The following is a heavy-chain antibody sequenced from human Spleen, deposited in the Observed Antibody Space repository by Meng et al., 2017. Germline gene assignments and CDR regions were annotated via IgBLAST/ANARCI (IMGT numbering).Heavy chain of an antibody. CDR1: GYTFTGYY. Sequence: ASVKVSCKASGYTFTGYYIHWVRQVPGQGPEWMGRINPNSGGTNSAQKFQGRVTMTTDTSTSTAYMELRSLRSDDTAVYYCARASNYYGMDVWGQGTTVTVSS. J-gene: IGHJ6*02. V-gene: IGHV1-2*06. CDR3: ARASNYYGMDV. CDR2: INPNSGGT.